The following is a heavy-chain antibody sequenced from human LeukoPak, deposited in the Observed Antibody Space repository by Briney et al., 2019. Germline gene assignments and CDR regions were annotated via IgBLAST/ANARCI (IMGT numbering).Heavy chain of an antibody. CDR1: GGSISSGGYY. Sequence: ETLSLTCTVSGGSISSGGYYWSWVRQAPGKGLEWVSAISGSGGSTYYADSVKGRFTISRDNSKNTLYLQMNSLRAEDTAVYYCAKQTTVTTYFDYWGQGTLVTVSS. CDR2: ISGSGGST. V-gene: IGHV3-23*01. J-gene: IGHJ4*02. CDR3: AKQTTVTTYFDY. D-gene: IGHD4-17*01.